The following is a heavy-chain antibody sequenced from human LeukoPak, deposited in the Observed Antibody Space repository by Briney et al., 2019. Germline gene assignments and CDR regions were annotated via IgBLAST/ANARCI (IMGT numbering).Heavy chain of an antibody. Sequence: SETLSLTCAVYGGSFSGYYWSWIRQPPGKGLEWIGEINHSGSTNYNPSLKSRVTISVDTSKNQFSLKLGSVTAADTAVYYCAIMTGPFDPWGQGTLVTVSS. CDR3: AIMTGPFDP. J-gene: IGHJ5*02. CDR2: INHSGST. CDR1: GGSFSGYY. D-gene: IGHD3-9*01. V-gene: IGHV4-34*01.